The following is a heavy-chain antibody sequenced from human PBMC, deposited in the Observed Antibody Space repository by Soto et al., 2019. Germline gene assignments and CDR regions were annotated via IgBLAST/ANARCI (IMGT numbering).Heavy chain of an antibody. CDR2: IRLGGTT. V-gene: IGHV4-38-2*01. CDR3: ARPRPNFGAVDS. CDR1: GYSITSSTF. Sequence: PSETLSLTCAVSGYSITSSTFWGWIRQPPGKGLEWIGSIRLGGTTYYDPSLKSRVTILLDTSRNEFSLKLSSVTAADTAVYYCARPRPNFGAVDSWGQGALVTVSS. D-gene: IGHD3-10*01. J-gene: IGHJ4*02.